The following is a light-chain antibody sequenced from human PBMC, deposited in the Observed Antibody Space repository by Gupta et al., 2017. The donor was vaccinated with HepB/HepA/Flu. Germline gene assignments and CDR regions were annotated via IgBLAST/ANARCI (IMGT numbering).Light chain of an antibody. J-gene: IGLJ1*01. CDR1: SSDVGSYNL. CDR2: EVS. CDR3: CSYAGSSTYV. Sequence: QSALTQPASVSGSPGQSLTISCTGTSSDVGSYNLVSWYQQHPGKAPKLMIYEVSKRTAGGSNRFSGSKSGNTASLTISGRQAEDEADYYCCSYAGSSTYVFGTGTKVTVL. V-gene: IGLV2-23*02.